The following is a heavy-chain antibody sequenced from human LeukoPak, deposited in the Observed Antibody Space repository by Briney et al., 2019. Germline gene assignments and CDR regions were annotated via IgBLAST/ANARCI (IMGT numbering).Heavy chain of an antibody. V-gene: IGHV3-23*01. J-gene: IGHJ4*02. CDR1: GFTFNNYA. D-gene: IGHD2-15*01. CDR3: ARDRFYSPHYNFEY. Sequence: PGGSLRLSCAASGFTFNNYAMIWVRQAPGKGLEWVSLISGTGNSIYYADSVKGRFTISRDNAKNSLYPQMNSLRAEDTAVYYCARDRFYSPHYNFEYWGQGTLVTVSS. CDR2: ISGTGNSI.